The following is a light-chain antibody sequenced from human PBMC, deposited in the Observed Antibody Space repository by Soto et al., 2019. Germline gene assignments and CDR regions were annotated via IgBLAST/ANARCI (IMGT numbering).Light chain of an antibody. CDR1: QSVSSN. J-gene: IGKJ2*01. CDR3: QQYNNLPYT. CDR2: GAS. Sequence: EIVMTQSPATLSVSPGERATLSCRASQSVSSNLAWYQQKPGQAPRLLIYGASTRATGIPARFSGSGSGTEFTLTISSLQSEDVATYYCQQYNNLPYTFGQGTKLDIK. V-gene: IGKV3-15*01.